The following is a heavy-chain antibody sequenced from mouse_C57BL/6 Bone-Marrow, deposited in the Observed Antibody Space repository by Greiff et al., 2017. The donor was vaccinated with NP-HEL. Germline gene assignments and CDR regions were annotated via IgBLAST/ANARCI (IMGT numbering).Heavy chain of an antibody. D-gene: IGHD1-1*01. V-gene: IGHV14-1*01. CDR3: TTICSYYCGSSYDDY. J-gene: IGHJ2*01. CDR2: IDPEDGDT. CDR1: GFNIKDYY. Sequence: EVQLQQSGAELVRPGASVKLSCTASGFNIKDYYMHWVKQRPEQGLEWIGRIDPEDGDTEYAPKFQGKATLTADTSSNTAYLQLSSLTSEDTAVYYCTTICSYYCGSSYDDYWGQGTTLTVSS.